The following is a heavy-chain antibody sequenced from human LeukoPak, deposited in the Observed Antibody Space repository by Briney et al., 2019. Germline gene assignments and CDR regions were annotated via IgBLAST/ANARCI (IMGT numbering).Heavy chain of an antibody. CDR3: ARVGSSGWYLLPYYFDY. V-gene: IGHV4-39*01. J-gene: IGHJ4*02. CDR2: IYYSGST. D-gene: IGHD6-19*01. Sequence: SETLSLTCTVSGGSISSSSYYWGWIRQPPGKGLEWIGSIYYSGSTYYNPSLKSRVTISVDTSKNQFSLKLSSVTAADTAVYYCARVGSSGWYLLPYYFDYWGQGTLVTVSS. CDR1: GGSISSSSYY.